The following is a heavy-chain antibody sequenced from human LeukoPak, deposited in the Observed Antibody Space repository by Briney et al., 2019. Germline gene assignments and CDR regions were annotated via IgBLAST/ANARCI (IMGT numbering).Heavy chain of an antibody. Sequence: GGSLRLSCTASGFTFGDFAMSWVRQAPGKGLEWVGCIRSKAYGGTTEYAASVKGRFTISRDDSKSIAYLQMNSLKTEDTAVYYCSRTYSSGGRGLDYWGQGTLVTVSS. CDR1: GFTFGDFA. J-gene: IGHJ4*02. D-gene: IGHD6-19*01. V-gene: IGHV3-49*04. CDR3: SRTYSSGGRGLDY. CDR2: IRSKAYGGTT.